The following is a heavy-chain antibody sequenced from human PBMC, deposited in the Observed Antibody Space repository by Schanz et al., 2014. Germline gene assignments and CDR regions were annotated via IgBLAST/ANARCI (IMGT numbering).Heavy chain of an antibody. Sequence: QVQLVQSGGEVKKPGASATVSCKASGYTFNNHGISWVRQAPGQGLEWMGWINAHTGNTQYAQKFQGRVNMTRDTSTSTVYMELSSLRSEDTAVYYCARDGEAAAGCDYWGQGTLVTVSS. CDR1: GYTFNNHG. CDR2: INAHTGNT. J-gene: IGHJ4*02. CDR3: ARDGEAAAGCDY. V-gene: IGHV1-18*01. D-gene: IGHD6-13*01.